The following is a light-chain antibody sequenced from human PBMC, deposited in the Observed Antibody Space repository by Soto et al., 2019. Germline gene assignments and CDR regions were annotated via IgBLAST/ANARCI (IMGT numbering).Light chain of an antibody. V-gene: IGLV2-14*01. CDR1: SSDVGGYNY. Sequence: QSVLTQPASVSGSPGQSITISCTGTSSDVGGYNYVSWYQQHPGTAPRLMIYEVSKRPSGVSNRFSGSKSGNTASLTISWLQAGDEADYFCSSYTSSNTLDVVFGGGTKVTVL. CDR3: SSYTSSNTLDVV. J-gene: IGLJ2*01. CDR2: EVS.